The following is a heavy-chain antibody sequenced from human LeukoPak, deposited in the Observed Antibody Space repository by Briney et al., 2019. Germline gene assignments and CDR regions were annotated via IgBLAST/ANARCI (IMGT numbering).Heavy chain of an antibody. CDR1: GFTFSNSA. V-gene: IGHV3-21*01. J-gene: IGHJ4*02. Sequence: GGSLRLSCAASGFTFSNSAMNWVRQVPGKGLEWVSSIDYDSSHIYYAASVRGRFTISRGNARNSVYLQMNSLRVEDTAVYYCARDPLRYLRVGHYDYWGQGTLVAVSS. CDR3: ARDPLRYLRVGHYDY. D-gene: IGHD3-9*01. CDR2: IDYDSSHI.